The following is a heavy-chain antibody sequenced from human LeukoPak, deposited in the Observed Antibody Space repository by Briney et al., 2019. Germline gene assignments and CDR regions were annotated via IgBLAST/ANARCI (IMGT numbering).Heavy chain of an antibody. CDR1: GGSFSGYY. Sequence: PSETLSLTCAVYGGSFSGYYWSWIRQPPGKGLEWIGEINHSGSTNYNPSLKSRVTISVDTSKNQFSLKLSSVTAVDTAVYYCARVGYDFWSGYRDYWGQGTLVTVSS. J-gene: IGHJ4*02. CDR3: ARVGYDFWSGYRDY. V-gene: IGHV4-34*01. D-gene: IGHD3-3*01. CDR2: INHSGST.